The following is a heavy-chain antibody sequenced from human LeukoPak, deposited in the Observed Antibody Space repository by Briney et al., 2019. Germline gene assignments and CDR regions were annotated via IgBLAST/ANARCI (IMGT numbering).Heavy chain of an antibody. J-gene: IGHJ5*02. Sequence: GASVKVSCKASGYTFTSYDINWVRQATGQGLEWMGWMNPNSGNTGYAQKFQGRVTITRNTSISTAYMELSSLRSEDTAVYYCARRYCSSTSCYISPWGQGTLVTVSS. V-gene: IGHV1-8*03. CDR1: GYTFTSYD. D-gene: IGHD2-2*02. CDR3: ARRYCSSTSCYISP. CDR2: MNPNSGNT.